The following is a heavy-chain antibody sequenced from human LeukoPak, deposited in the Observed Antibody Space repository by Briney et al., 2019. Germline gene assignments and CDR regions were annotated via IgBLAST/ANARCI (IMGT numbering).Heavy chain of an antibody. Sequence: GGSLRLSCAASGFTFSSFAMAWVRQAPGKGLEWVSAISGSGGSTYYADSVKGRFTISRDNSKNTLYLQMNSLRAEDTAVYYCAKDEYDSSGYSDYWGQGTLVTVSS. CDR1: GFTFSSFA. J-gene: IGHJ4*02. CDR3: AKDEYDSSGYSDY. CDR2: ISGSGGST. V-gene: IGHV3-23*01. D-gene: IGHD3-22*01.